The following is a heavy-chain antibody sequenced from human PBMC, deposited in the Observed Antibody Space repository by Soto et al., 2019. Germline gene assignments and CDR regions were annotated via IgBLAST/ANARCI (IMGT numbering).Heavy chain of an antibody. D-gene: IGHD2-2*01. CDR3: ARGASWRYNWFDP. Sequence: QVQLVQSGAEVKKPGASVKVSCKASGYTFSGFYVHWVRQAPGRGLEWMGWINPSTGGTVYAQTFQGRVTMTSDTSISTAYMELSRLTSDDTAVFYCARGASWRYNWFDPWGQGTLVTVSS. CDR1: GYTFSGFY. CDR2: INPSTGGT. V-gene: IGHV1-2*02. J-gene: IGHJ5*02.